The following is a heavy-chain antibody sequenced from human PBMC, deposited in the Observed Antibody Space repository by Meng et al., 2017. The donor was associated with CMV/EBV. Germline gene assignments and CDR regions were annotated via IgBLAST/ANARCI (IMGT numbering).Heavy chain of an antibody. CDR1: ACSISSYY. D-gene: IGHD3-22*01. V-gene: IGHV4-4*07. CDR2: IYTSGST. J-gene: IGHJ4*02. CDR3: ARGGLYYYDSSGHFDY. Sequence: QGQLQESGPGLVKPSGTLSLTCTVSACSISSYYWSWIRQPAGKGLEWIGRIYTSGSTNYNPSLKSRVTMSVDTSKNQFSLKLSSVTAADTAVYYCARGGLYYYDSSGHFDYWGQGTLVTVSS.